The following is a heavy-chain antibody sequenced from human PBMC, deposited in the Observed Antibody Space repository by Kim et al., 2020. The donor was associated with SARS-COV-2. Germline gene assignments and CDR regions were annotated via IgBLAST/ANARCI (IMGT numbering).Heavy chain of an antibody. CDR3: AKDGDCSGGSCYSTFDY. CDR1: GFTFSSYA. Sequence: GGSLRLSCAASGFTFSSYAMSWVRQAPGKGLEWVSAISGSGGSTYYADSVKGRFTISRDNSKNTLYLQMNSLRAEDTAVYYCAKDGDCSGGSCYSTFDYWGQGTLVTVSS. D-gene: IGHD2-15*01. V-gene: IGHV3-23*01. J-gene: IGHJ4*02. CDR2: ISGSGGST.